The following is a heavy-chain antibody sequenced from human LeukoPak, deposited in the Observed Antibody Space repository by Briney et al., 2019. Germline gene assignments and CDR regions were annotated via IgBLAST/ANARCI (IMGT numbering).Heavy chain of an antibody. CDR2: IKSKTDGGTT. Sequence: PGGSLRLSCAASGFTFSNAWMSWVRQAPGKGLEWVGRIKSKTDGGTTDYAAPVKGRFTISRDDSKNTLYLQMNSLKTEDTAVYYCTTTTLPVYSSGWYGRAFDIWGQGTMVTVSS. CDR3: TTTTLPVYSSGWYGRAFDI. J-gene: IGHJ3*02. CDR1: GFTFSNAW. D-gene: IGHD6-19*01. V-gene: IGHV3-15*01.